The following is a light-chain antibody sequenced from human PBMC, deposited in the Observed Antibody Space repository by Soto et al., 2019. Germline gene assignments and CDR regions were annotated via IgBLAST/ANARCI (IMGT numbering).Light chain of an antibody. CDR3: QQRSNWPPLT. Sequence: EIVLTQSPATLSLSPGERATLSCRASQSVSSYLAWYQQKPGQAPRLLIHDASNRATGIPARFSGSGSGTDFTHTISSLEPEDFAVYYCQQRSNWPPLTFGGGTKVEIK. V-gene: IGKV3-11*01. J-gene: IGKJ4*01. CDR1: QSVSSY. CDR2: DAS.